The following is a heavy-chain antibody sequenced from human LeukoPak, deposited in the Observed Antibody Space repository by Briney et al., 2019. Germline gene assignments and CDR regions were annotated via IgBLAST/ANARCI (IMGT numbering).Heavy chain of an antibody. D-gene: IGHD2-2*01. CDR3: ARGGYCSSTSCPRGAFDI. CDR2: IYHSGST. Sequence: SETPSLTCTVSGYSISSGYYWGWIRQPPGKGLEWIGSIYHSGSTNYNPSLKSRVTMSVDTSKNQFSLKLSSVTAAVTAVYYCARGGYCSSTSCPRGAFDIWGQGTMVTVSS. CDR1: GYSISSGYY. J-gene: IGHJ3*02. V-gene: IGHV4-38-2*02.